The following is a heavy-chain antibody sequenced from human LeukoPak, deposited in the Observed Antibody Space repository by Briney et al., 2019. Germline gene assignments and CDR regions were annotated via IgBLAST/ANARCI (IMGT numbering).Heavy chain of an antibody. CDR2: IYTSGKI. V-gene: IGHV4-61*09. J-gene: IGHJ5*02. CDR3: ARGHCRTNSCPHDSSWPFDP. D-gene: IGHD2-2*01. CDR1: GGSISSGYSY. Sequence: PSETLSLTCTVSGGSISSGYSYWTWVRQPAGKGLEWMGHIYTSGKIDYNPSLESRVTISVDTSKNQFSLRLNSVTAADTAVYYCARGHCRTNSCPHDSSWPFDPWGQGTLVTVSS.